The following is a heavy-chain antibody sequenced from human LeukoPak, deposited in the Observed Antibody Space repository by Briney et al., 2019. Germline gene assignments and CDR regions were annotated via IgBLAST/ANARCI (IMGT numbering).Heavy chain of an antibody. CDR3: ARAPRGSYPFYYYYGMDV. V-gene: IGHV7-4-1*02. D-gene: IGHD1-26*01. CDR1: GYTFTHYT. Sequence: ASVKVSCKGSGYTFTHYTINWVRQAPGQGLEWMGWINTNTGNPTYAQGFTGRFVFSLDTSVSTAYLQISSLKAEDTAVYYCARAPRGSYPFYYYYGMDVWGQGTTVTVSS. CDR2: INTNTGNP. J-gene: IGHJ6*02.